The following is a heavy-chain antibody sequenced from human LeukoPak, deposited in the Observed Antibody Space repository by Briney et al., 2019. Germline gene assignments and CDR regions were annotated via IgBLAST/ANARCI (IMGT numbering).Heavy chain of an antibody. D-gene: IGHD6-19*01. Sequence: SQTLSLTCTVSGGSISSGSYYWSWIRQPAGKGLEWIGRIYTSGSTNYNPSLKSRVTISVDTSKNQSSLKLSSVTAADTAVYYCARCHSSGWYFYYYGMDVWGQGTTVTVSS. CDR2: IYTSGST. CDR1: GGSISSGSYY. J-gene: IGHJ6*02. CDR3: ARCHSSGWYFYYYGMDV. V-gene: IGHV4-61*02.